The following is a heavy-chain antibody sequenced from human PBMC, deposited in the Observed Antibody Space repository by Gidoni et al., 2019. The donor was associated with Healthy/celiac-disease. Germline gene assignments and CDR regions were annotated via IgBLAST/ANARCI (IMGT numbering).Heavy chain of an antibody. J-gene: IGHJ4*02. CDR1: GFPFSSYA. CDR2: ISGSGGST. Sequence: EVQLLESGGGLVQPGGSLRLSCAASGFPFSSYAMSWVRQAPGKGLEWVSAISGSGGSTYYADSVKGRFTISRDNSKNTLYLQMNSLRAEDTAVYYCANLLHPRDFGVVIIPYWGQGTLVTVSS. V-gene: IGHV3-23*01. CDR3: ANLLHPRDFGVVIIPY. D-gene: IGHD3-3*01.